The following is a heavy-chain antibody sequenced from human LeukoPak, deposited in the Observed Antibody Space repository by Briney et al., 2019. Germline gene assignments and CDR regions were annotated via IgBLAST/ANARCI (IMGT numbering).Heavy chain of an antibody. CDR2: GNARGST. CDR1: GGSFSSVTLY. CDR3: ARESTGTGRYNWYDL. D-gene: IGHD5-24*01. V-gene: IGHV4-61*02. J-gene: IGHJ4*02. Sequence: SQTLSLTCSVSGGSFSSVTLYWSWIRQPAGTGLEWIGRGNARGSTDSNPSLRSRVTVSVDTSKNQVSLRLSSVTAADTAVYYCARESTGTGRYNWYDLWGQGTLVTVSS.